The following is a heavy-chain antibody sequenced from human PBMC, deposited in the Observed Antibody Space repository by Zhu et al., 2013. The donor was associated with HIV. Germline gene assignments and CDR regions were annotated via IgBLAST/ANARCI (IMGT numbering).Heavy chain of an antibody. CDR1: GYTFTGYY. V-gene: IGHV1-2*02. Sequence: QVQLVQSGAEVKKPGASVKVSCKASGYTFTGYYMHWVRQAPGQGLEWMGWINPNSGGTNYAQKFQGRVTMTRDTSISTAYMELSRLRSDDTAVYYCARGFGSAPMVREYYFDYWGQGTLGHRLL. CDR3: ARGFGSAPMVREYYFDY. CDR2: INPNSGGT. D-gene: IGHD3-10*01. J-gene: IGHJ4*02.